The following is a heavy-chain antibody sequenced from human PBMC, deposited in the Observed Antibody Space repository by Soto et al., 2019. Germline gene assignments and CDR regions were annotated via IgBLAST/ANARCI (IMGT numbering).Heavy chain of an antibody. D-gene: IGHD6-6*01. CDR3: ASMKGSSSELNWFDP. Sequence: ASVKVSCKASGYTFTGYYMHWVRQAPGQGLEWMGLINPNSGGTNYAQKFQGWVTMTRDTSISTAYMELSRLRSEDTAVYYCASMKGSSSELNWFDPWGQGTLVTVSS. J-gene: IGHJ5*02. CDR1: GYTFTGYY. V-gene: IGHV1-2*04. CDR2: INPNSGGT.